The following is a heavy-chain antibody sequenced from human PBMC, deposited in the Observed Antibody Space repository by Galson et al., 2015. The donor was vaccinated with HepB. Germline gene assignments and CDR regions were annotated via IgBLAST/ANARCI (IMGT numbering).Heavy chain of an antibody. D-gene: IGHD3-22*01. CDR2: MNPNNGKT. CDR3: ARGPLISGYYSIYFDH. Sequence: SVKVSCKASGYTFTSYDINWVRQATGQGPEWMGWMNPNNGKTGYAQKFQGRVTMTRTTSISTAYMELSSLRSEDTAVYYCARGPLISGYYSIYFDHWGQGTLVTVSS. CDR1: GYTFTSYD. J-gene: IGHJ4*02. V-gene: IGHV1-8*01.